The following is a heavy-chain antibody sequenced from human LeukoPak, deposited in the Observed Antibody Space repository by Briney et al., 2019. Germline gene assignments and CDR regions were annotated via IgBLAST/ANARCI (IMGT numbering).Heavy chain of an antibody. Sequence: PGRSLRLSCAASGFSFNSYWMFWVRQVPGKRPVWVSRISSDGSSTSYAASVKGRFTIPRDNAKNTLYLQMNSLRADDPAVYSCTTTFDSASYYPYWGQGTLVTVSS. J-gene: IGHJ4*02. CDR3: TTTFDSASYYPY. CDR1: GFSFNSYW. CDR2: ISSDGSST. V-gene: IGHV3-74*01. D-gene: IGHD3-10*01.